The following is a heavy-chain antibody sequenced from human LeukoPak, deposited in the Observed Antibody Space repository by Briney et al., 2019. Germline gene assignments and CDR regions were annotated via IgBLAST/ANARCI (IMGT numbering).Heavy chain of an antibody. CDR3: ARETMVRGVLYYYYMDV. Sequence: PSETLSLTCTVSGGSIISYYWSWIRQPAGKGLEWIGRIYTSGSTSYNPSLKSRVTMSVDTSKNQFSLKLSSVTAADTAVYYCARETMVRGVLYYYYMDVWGKGSTVTVSS. CDR2: IYTSGST. V-gene: IGHV4-4*07. CDR1: GGSIISYY. J-gene: IGHJ6*03. D-gene: IGHD3-10*01.